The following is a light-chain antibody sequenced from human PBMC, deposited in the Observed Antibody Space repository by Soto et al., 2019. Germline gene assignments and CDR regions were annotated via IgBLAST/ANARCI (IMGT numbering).Light chain of an antibody. V-gene: IGKV1-33*01. J-gene: IGKJ4*01. CDR1: QGLKRN. CDR2: DAS. Sequence: IQLTQSPSSLSASLGDRVTITCRASQGLKRNLAWHHQKTGEDPKLLIYDASNLETGVPSRFSGSGSGTDFTFTISSLQPEDFATYYCQQYDIFPLTFGGGTKVEIK. CDR3: QQYDIFPLT.